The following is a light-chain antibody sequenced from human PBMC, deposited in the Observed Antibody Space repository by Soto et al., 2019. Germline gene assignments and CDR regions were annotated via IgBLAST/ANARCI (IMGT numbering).Light chain of an antibody. CDR3: HQYDKGPRT. Sequence: EIVLTQSPGTLSLSPEERATLSCRASQYMTRTYIAWYQQKPGQAPRLLIYAAAKRATGIADKVSGSGSGKDCRITIPRLSPEDSEVYYCHQYDKGPRTFGQGTQVAIK. J-gene: IGKJ2*01. CDR2: AAA. CDR1: QYMTRTY. V-gene: IGKV3-20*01.